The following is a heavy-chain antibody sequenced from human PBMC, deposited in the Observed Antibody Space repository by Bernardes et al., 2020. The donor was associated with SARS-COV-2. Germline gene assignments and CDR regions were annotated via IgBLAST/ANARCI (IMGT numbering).Heavy chain of an antibody. CDR1: GFSLSTGGVG. CDR2: IYWNDDK. Sequence: SGPTLVKPTQTLTLTCTFSGFSLSTGGVGVGWIRQPPGKALEWLALIYWNDDKRYSPSLKSRLTITKDTSKNQVVLTMTNMDPVDTATYYCAHYIDDCSSTSCYTRTYYYYYYMDVWGKGTTVTVSS. CDR3: AHYIDDCSSTSCYTRTYYYYYYMDV. J-gene: IGHJ6*03. D-gene: IGHD2-2*02. V-gene: IGHV2-5*01.